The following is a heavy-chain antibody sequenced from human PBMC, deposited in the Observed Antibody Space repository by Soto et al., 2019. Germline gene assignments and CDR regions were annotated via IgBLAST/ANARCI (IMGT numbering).Heavy chain of an antibody. CDR3: VKDFRGGYDWTHD. V-gene: IGHV3-23*01. CDR1: GFTFSNYA. Sequence: EVQLLESGGDLVQPGGSLRLSCAASGFTFSNYAMSWVRQAPGQGLEWVSLIRGSGGPTNYADSVQGRFTVSRDNSKNMLFLQRNSLRVEDTAFYYCVKDFRGGYDWTHDWGQGTLVTVSS. CDR2: IRGSGGPT. J-gene: IGHJ4*02. D-gene: IGHD5-12*01.